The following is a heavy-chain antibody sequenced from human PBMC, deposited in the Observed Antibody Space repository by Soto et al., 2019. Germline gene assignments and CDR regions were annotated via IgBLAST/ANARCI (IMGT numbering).Heavy chain of an antibody. V-gene: IGHV2-5*02. CDR3: AHRDRFFQWLRFAY. CDR1: GFSLSTSGVG. D-gene: IGHD5-12*01. Sequence: QITLKESGPTLVKPTQTLTLTCTFSGFSLSTSGVGVGWIRQPPGKALEWLALIYWDDDKRYSPSLKSRLTSTKDTSKSQGVLTMTNMDPVDTATYYCAHRDRFFQWLRFAYWGQGTLVTVSS. J-gene: IGHJ4*02. CDR2: IYWDDDK.